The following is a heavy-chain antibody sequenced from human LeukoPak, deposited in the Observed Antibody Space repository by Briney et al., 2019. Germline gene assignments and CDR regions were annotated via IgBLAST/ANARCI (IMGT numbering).Heavy chain of an antibody. V-gene: IGHV4-59*01. CDR1: GGSISSYY. CDR3: ARGGGSYGVNY. CDR2: IYYSGST. J-gene: IGHJ4*02. Sequence: PSETLSLTCTVSGGSISSYYWSWIRQPPGKGLEWIGYIYYSGSTNYNPSLKSRVTISVDTSKNQFSLKLSSVTAADTAVYYCARGGGSYGVNYWGQGTLVTVSS. D-gene: IGHD1-26*01.